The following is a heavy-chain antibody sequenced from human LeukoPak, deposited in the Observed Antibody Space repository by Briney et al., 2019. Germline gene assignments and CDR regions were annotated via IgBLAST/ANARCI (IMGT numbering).Heavy chain of an antibody. J-gene: IGHJ4*02. CDR3: AREGHSASWYLDY. CDR2: ISSRGTTK. Sequence: GSLRLSCAASGFTFGTYGMNWVRQAPGKGLEYISYISSRGTTKYYADSVKGRFIISRDNAKNSLSLQMNSLRDGDTAVYYCAREGHSASWYLDYWGQGTLVTVSS. D-gene: IGHD6-13*01. V-gene: IGHV3-48*02. CDR1: GFTFGTYG.